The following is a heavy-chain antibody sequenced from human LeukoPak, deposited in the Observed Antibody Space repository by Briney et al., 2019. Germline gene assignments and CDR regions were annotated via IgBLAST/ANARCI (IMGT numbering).Heavy chain of an antibody. Sequence: PGGSLRLSCAASGFPFSAYWMTWVRQVPGKGLEWVANIKPDESERYYVDSVKGRFTISRDNSKNTLYLQMNSLRAEDTAVYYCAKDEVDYGGNSDAFDIWGQGTMVTVSS. J-gene: IGHJ3*02. V-gene: IGHV3-7*03. D-gene: IGHD4-23*01. CDR2: IKPDESER. CDR3: AKDEVDYGGNSDAFDI. CDR1: GFPFSAYW.